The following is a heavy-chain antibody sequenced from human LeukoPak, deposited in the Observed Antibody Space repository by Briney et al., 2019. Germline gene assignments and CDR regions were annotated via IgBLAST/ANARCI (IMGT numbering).Heavy chain of an antibody. CDR1: GFSFGTYA. V-gene: IGHV3-7*01. Sequence: PGGSLRLSCAASGFSFGTYAMTWVRQAPGKGLEWVANIQQDGSEKKYVDSVKGRFTISRDNAKNSLYLQMDSLRAEDTAVYYCVRLRYTYGKNFDCWGQGTLVTVSS. D-gene: IGHD5-18*01. J-gene: IGHJ4*02. CDR2: IQQDGSEK. CDR3: VRLRYTYGKNFDC.